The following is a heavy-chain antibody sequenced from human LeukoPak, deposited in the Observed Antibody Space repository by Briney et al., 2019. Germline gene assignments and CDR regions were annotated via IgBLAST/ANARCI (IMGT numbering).Heavy chain of an antibody. CDR2: MKPDSGKT. J-gene: IGHJ4*02. CDR3: ARGDRGASSIPFDF. D-gene: IGHD4/OR15-4a*01. Sequence: ASVKVSCKASGYSFSSFDINWVRQATGQGLEWMGYMKPDSGKTGYAQKFQGRVTMTRDTSSSTAYMELSNLRSEDTAMYFCARGDRGASSIPFDFWGQGTVVTVSS. V-gene: IGHV1-8*01. CDR1: GYSFSSFD.